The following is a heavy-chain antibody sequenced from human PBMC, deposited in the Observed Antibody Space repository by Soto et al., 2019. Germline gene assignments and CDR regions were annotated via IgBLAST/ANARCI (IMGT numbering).Heavy chain of an antibody. Sequence: SETLSLTCTVSGGSISSISNHYCSWIRLPPGKGLEWIGYISKSGYTSYNPSLKSRVMLSVDTSKNQCSLKLSSVTAADTAVYYCARRYGPGFDYWGQGTLVTVSS. J-gene: IGHJ4*02. D-gene: IGHD4-17*01. CDR1: GGSISSISNHY. V-gene: IGHV4-61*05. CDR3: ARRYGPGFDY. CDR2: ISKSGYT.